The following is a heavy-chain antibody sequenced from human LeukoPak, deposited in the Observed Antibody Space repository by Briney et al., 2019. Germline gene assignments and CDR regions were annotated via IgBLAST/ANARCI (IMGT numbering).Heavy chain of an antibody. J-gene: IGHJ4*02. CDR3: ASLGDFWSGYYNEDFDY. CDR2: ISSSSSTI. CDR1: GFTFSSYS. V-gene: IGHV3-48*01. Sequence: GGSLRLSCAASGFTFSSYSMNWVRQAPGKGLEWVSYISSSSSTIYYADSVKGRFTISRDNAKNSLYLQMNSLRAEDTAVYHCASLGDFWSGYYNEDFDYWGQGTLVTVSS. D-gene: IGHD3-3*01.